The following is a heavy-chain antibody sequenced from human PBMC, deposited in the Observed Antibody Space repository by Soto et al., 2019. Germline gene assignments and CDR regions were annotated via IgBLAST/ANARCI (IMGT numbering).Heavy chain of an antibody. CDR2: IGDSGSIT. Sequence: EVQLLESGGGLVQPGGSLRLSCAASGFAFSSYAMSWVRQAPGKGLEWVSAIGDSGSITYYADSVKGRFTSSRDNSKNTLYLQMDSLRADDTAVYYCAKYAVPAAPKRDFDYWGQGTLVTVSS. CDR3: AKYAVPAAPKRDFDY. J-gene: IGHJ4*02. CDR1: GFAFSSYA. V-gene: IGHV3-23*01. D-gene: IGHD2-2*01.